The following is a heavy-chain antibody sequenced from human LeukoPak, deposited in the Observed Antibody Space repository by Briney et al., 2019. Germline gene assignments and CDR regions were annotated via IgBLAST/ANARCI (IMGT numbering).Heavy chain of an antibody. D-gene: IGHD1-26*01. CDR3: AKEEGGSYYYFDS. Sequence: PGGSLRLSCAASGFTSSNYAMNWARQAPGKGVEWLSTIKGSGGSTYYADSVRGRFTVSRDNSKSTLSLQMNSLRAEDTAVYYCAKEEGGSYYYFDSWGQGTLVTVSS. V-gene: IGHV3-23*01. CDR1: GFTSSNYA. J-gene: IGHJ4*02. CDR2: IKGSGGST.